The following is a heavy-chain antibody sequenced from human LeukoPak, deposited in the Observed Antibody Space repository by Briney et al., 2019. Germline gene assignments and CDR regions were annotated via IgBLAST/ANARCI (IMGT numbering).Heavy chain of an antibody. CDR3: ARGRAVESHGAYAFDI. CDR2: IWPGDSDT. J-gene: IGHJ3*02. CDR1: GYSFTSYW. D-gene: IGHD6-19*01. Sequence: GESLKISCKGSGYSFTSYWIVWVRQRPGKGLEWMGIIWPGDSDTRYSPSFQGQVSLSADKSISTAYLQWRSLKASDTAMYYCARGRAVESHGAYAFDIWGQGTMVTVSS. V-gene: IGHV5-51*01.